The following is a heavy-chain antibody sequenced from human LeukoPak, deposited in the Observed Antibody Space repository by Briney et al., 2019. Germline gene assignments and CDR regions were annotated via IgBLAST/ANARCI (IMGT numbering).Heavy chain of an antibody. CDR2: TNPNSGGT. D-gene: IGHD2-15*01. J-gene: IGHJ4*02. CDR1: GYTFTGYY. CDR3: ARVVAATPESDY. Sequence: SVKVSCKASGYTFTGYYMHWVRQAPGQGLEWMGWTNPNSGGTNYAQKFQGRVTMTRDTSISTAYMELSRLRSDDTAVYYCARVVAATPESDYWGQGTLVTVSS. V-gene: IGHV1-2*02.